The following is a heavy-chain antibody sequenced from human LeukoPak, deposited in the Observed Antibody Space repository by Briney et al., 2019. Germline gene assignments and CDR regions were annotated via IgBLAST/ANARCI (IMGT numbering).Heavy chain of an antibody. J-gene: IGHJ4*02. D-gene: IGHD4-23*01. Sequence: GGSLRLSCAASGFTVSSTYMSWVRQAPGKGLEWVSVIYSGGSTYYADSVKGRFTISRDNSKNTLYLQMNSLRAEDTAVYYCARDLTAVAIHYWGQGTLVTVSS. CDR1: GFTVSSTY. CDR3: ARDLTAVAIHY. V-gene: IGHV3-66*01. CDR2: IYSGGST.